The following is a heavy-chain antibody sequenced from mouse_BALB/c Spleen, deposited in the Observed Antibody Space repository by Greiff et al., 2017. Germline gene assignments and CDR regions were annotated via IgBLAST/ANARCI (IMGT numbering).Heavy chain of an antibody. J-gene: IGHJ2*01. CDR2: ISYSGST. CDR1: GYSITSDYA. CDR3: ARRGDYEDYFDY. V-gene: IGHV3-2*02. D-gene: IGHD2-4*01. Sequence: VQLQQSGPGLVKPSQSLSLTCTVTGYSITSDYAWNWIRQFPGNKLEWMGYISYSGSTSYNPSLKSRISITRDTSKNQFFLQLNSVTTEDTATYCCARRGDYEDYFDYWGQGTTLTVSS.